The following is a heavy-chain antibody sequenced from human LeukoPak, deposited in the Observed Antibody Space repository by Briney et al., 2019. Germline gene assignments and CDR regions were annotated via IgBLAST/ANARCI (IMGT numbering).Heavy chain of an antibody. CDR1: GCSISSGGYS. CDR3: ARAGGFTFGGVIVEGAFDI. CDR2: IYHSGST. D-gene: IGHD3-16*02. J-gene: IGHJ3*02. V-gene: IGHV4-30-2*01. Sequence: SETLSLTCAVSGCSISSGGYSWSWIRQPPGKGLEWIGYIYHSGSTYYNPSLKSRVTISVDRSKNQFSLKLSSVTAADTAVYYCARAGGFTFGGVIVEGAFDIWGQGTMVTVSS.